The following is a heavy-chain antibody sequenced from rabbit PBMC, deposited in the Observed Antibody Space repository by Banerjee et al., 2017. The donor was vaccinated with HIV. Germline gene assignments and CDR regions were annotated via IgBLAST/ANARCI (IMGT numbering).Heavy chain of an antibody. CDR3: ARVVAHYYFNL. Sequence: ELVESGGGLVQPGESLKLSCKASGIDFSSYGISWVRQAPGKGPEWIAYIYPGFGIRNYANSVKGRFTISSDNAQNTVFLQMTSLTASDTATYFCARVVAHYYFNLWGPGTLVTVS. CDR2: IYPGFGIR. CDR1: GIDFSSYG. J-gene: IGHJ4*01. V-gene: IGHV1S47*01. D-gene: IGHD4-1*01.